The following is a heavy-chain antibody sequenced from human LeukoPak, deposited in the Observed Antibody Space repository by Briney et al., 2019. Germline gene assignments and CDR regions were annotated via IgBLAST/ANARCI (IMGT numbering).Heavy chain of an antibody. CDR1: GYTFTGYY. CDR3: ARFVFGSNDAFDI. V-gene: IGHV1-2*02. CDR2: INPNSGGT. J-gene: IGHJ3*02. Sequence: ASVKVSCKASGYTFTGYYMHWVRQAPGQGLEWMGWINPNSGGTNYAQKFQGRVTMTRDTSTSTVYMELSSLRSEDTAVYYCARFVFGSNDAFDIWGQGTMVTVSS. D-gene: IGHD3-16*01.